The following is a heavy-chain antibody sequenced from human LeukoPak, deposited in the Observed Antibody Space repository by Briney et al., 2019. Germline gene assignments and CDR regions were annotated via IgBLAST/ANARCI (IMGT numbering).Heavy chain of an antibody. CDR2: IHPNSGKT. V-gene: IGHV1-8*01. J-gene: IGHJ4*02. CDR1: GYTFRSYE. D-gene: IGHD4-23*01. CDR3: ARGHYGGNGYFDI. Sequence: GASVKVSCKASGYTFRSYEINWVRQAPGQGLEWVGWIHPNSGKTGYAQKFQGRVTMTRDTSTETAFMELSSLKFDDTAIFYCARGHYGGNGYFDIWGQGTLVTVSS.